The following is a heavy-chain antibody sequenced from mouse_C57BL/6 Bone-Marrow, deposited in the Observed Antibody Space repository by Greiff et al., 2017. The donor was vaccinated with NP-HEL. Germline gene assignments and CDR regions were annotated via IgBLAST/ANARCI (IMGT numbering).Heavy chain of an antibody. CDR2: ISSGSSTI. CDR1: GFTFSDYG. CDR3: ARSDGYYPFAY. Sequence: DVKLVESGGGLVKPGGSLKLSCAASGFTFSDYGMHWVRQAPEKGLEWVAYISSGSSTIYYADTVKGRFTISRDNAKNTLFLQMTSLRSEDTAMYYCARSDGYYPFAYWGQGTLVTVSA. J-gene: IGHJ3*01. V-gene: IGHV5-17*01. D-gene: IGHD2-3*01.